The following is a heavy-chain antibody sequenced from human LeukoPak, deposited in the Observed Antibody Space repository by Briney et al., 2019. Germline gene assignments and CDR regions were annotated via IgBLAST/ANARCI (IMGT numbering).Heavy chain of an antibody. CDR3: ARPRITMIVEAFDI. V-gene: IGHV4-39*01. CDR2: IYYSGST. D-gene: IGHD3-22*01. CDR1: GGSISSSSYY. J-gene: IGHJ3*02. Sequence: SETLSLTCSVSGGSISSSSYYWGWIRQPPGKGLEWIGSIYYSGSTNYNPSLKSRVTISVDTSKNQFSLKLSSVTAADTAVYYCARPRITMIVEAFDIWGQGTMVTVSS.